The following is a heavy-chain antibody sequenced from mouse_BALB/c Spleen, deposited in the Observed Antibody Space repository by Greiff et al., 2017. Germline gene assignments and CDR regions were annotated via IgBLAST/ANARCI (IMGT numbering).Heavy chain of an antibody. Sequence: QVQLQQSGPQLVRPGASVKISCKASGYSFTSYWMPWVKQRPGQGLEWIGMIDPSDSETRLNQKFKDKATLTVDKSSSTTYMQLSSPTSEDSAVYYCARKGYGSYGRSAMDYWGQGTSVTVSS. CDR1: GYSFTSYW. D-gene: IGHD2-1*01. J-gene: IGHJ4*01. V-gene: IGHV1S126*01. CDR2: IDPSDSET. CDR3: ARKGYGSYGRSAMDY.